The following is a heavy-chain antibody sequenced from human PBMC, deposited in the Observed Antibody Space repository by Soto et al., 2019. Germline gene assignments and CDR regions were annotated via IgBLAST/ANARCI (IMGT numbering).Heavy chain of an antibody. CDR2: IWYDGSNK. CDR1: GFTFSSYG. D-gene: IGHD3-3*01. V-gene: IGHV3-33*01. J-gene: IGHJ3*02. Sequence: QVQLVESGGGVVQPGRSLRLSCAASGFTFSSYGMHWVRQAPGKGLEWVAVIWYDGSNKYYADSVKGRFTISRDNSKNTLYLQMNSLRAEDTAVYYCARGYYDFWSGYSSGAFDIWGQGTMVTVSS. CDR3: ARGYYDFWSGYSSGAFDI.